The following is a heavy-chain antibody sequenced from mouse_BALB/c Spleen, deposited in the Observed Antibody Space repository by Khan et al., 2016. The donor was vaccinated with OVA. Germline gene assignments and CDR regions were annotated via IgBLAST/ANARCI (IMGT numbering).Heavy chain of an antibody. CDR3: TRIYRSDFDY. CDR1: GYSFTGYF. Sequence: VQLQQSGPELVRPGASVKISCTASGYSFTGYFMNWVMQSHGKSLEWIGRINPHIGETFYNQRFKDKATLTVDESSSTAYMALRSLTSEDSAVYYCTRIYRSDFDYWGQGTTLTVSS. V-gene: IGHV1-20*01. D-gene: IGHD1-1*01. J-gene: IGHJ2*01. CDR2: INPHIGET.